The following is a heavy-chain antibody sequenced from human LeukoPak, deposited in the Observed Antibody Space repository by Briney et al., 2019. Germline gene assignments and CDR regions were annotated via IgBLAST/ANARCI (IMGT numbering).Heavy chain of an antibody. V-gene: IGHV4-39*01. CDR3: ARDYGDYVTGIDD. CDR2: FYYSGST. J-gene: IGHJ4*02. Sequence: SETLSLTCTVSGGSISSSSYYWGWIRQPPGKGLEWIGSFYYSGSTYYNPSLKSRVTISVDTSKNQFSLKLSSVTAADTAVYYCARDYGDYVTGIDDWGQGTLVTVSS. CDR1: GGSISSSSYY. D-gene: IGHD4-17*01.